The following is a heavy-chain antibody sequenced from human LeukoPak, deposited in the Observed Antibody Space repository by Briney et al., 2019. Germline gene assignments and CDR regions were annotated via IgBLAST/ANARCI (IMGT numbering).Heavy chain of an antibody. CDR3: ARGKAHCSSTSCYGGWFDP. D-gene: IGHD2-2*01. V-gene: IGHV1-8*01. J-gene: IGHJ5*02. CDR1: GYTFTSYD. Sequence: ASVKVSCKASGYTFTSYDINWVRQATGQGLEWMGWMNPNSGNTGYAQKFQGRVTMTRNTSIRTAYMELSSLRSEDTAVYYCARGKAHCSSTSCYGGWFDPWGQGTLVTVSS. CDR2: MNPNSGNT.